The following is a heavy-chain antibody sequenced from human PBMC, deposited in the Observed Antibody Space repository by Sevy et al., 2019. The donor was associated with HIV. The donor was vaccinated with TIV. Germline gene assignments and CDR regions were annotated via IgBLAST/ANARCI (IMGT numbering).Heavy chain of an antibody. CDR3: ARVHYDFWSSYFDN. D-gene: IGHD3-3*01. CDR2: INPITEGT. CDR1: GYTFNNNY. Sequence: ASVKVSCKASGYTFNNNYMHWVRQAPGQGPEWMGWINPITEGTNYAQKFQGRITMSRDMSVNTAYLELTSLRSDDTAVYFCARVHYDFWSSYFDNWGQGTLVTVSS. V-gene: IGHV1-2*02. J-gene: IGHJ4*01.